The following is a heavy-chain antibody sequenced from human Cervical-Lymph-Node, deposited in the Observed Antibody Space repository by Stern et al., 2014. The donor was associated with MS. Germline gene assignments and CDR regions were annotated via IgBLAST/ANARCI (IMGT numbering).Heavy chain of an antibody. CDR1: GFTFSTSW. CDR3: VREGDWNHEY. Sequence: EVQLVESGGGLVQPGGSLRLSCAASGFTFSTSWMDWVRQAPGQGLEGVANIKPEGTEKNYVDSVKGRLTISRDNAKSSMYLQMNSLRAEDTAVYYCVREGDWNHEYWGQGTLVTVSS. J-gene: IGHJ4*02. V-gene: IGHV3-7*03. D-gene: IGHD1-1*01. CDR2: IKPEGTEK.